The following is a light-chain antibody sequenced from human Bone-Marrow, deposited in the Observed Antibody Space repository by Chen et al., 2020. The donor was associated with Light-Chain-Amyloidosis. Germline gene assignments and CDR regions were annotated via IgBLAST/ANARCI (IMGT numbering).Light chain of an antibody. CDR1: NSGSTS. CDR2: DDS. Sequence: SYVLTQPSSVSVAPGQTATIACGGNNSGSTSVHWFQQTPGQAPLLVVYDDSDRPSGIPERLAGVNSGNTATRTISRVEAEDETDYYCQVWDRSGDRPVFGGGTKLTVL. CDR3: QVWDRSGDRPV. V-gene: IGLV3-21*02. J-gene: IGLJ3*02.